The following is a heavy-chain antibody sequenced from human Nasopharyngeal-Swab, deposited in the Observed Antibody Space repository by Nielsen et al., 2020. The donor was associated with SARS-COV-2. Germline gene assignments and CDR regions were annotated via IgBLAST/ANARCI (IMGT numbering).Heavy chain of an antibody. V-gene: IGHV3-48*04. CDR3: AHSSLSAFDI. J-gene: IGHJ3*02. CDR2: ISSSSSTI. Sequence: VRQAPGKGLEWVSYISSSSSTIYYADSVKGRFTISRDNAKNSLYLQMNSLRAEDTAVYYCAHSSLSAFDIWGQGTMVTV. D-gene: IGHD6-6*01.